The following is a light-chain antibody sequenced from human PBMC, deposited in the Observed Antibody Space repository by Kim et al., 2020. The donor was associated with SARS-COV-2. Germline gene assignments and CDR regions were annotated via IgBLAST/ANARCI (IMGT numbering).Light chain of an antibody. J-gene: IGKJ2*01. Sequence: SASVGDRITITCRASQYIGNYLNWFQQKLGKVPKLLMYDASNLQTGVPSRFSGSGSGTDFTFTITSLQPEDFATYYCQQYDSFPYTFGQGTKLEI. CDR2: DAS. CDR3: QQYDSFPYT. V-gene: IGKV1-33*01. CDR1: QYIGNY.